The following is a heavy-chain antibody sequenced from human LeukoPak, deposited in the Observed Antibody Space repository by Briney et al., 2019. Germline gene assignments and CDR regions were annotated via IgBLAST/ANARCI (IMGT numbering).Heavy chain of an antibody. J-gene: IGHJ4*02. CDR2: ISTSSRYI. CDR3: ARVRGAMFRSGWSDY. Sequence: PGGSLRLSCAGSGFTFTTSDMNWVRQAPGKGLEWVSSISTSSRYIYYAESVKGRFIISRDNTKNSLFLQMNSLRVDDTAVYYCARVRGAMFRSGWSDYWGQGTLVTVSS. D-gene: IGHD6-13*01. V-gene: IGHV3-21*01. CDR1: GFTFTTSD.